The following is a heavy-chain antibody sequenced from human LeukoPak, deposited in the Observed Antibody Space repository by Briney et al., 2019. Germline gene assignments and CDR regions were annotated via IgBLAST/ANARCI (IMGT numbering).Heavy chain of an antibody. J-gene: IGHJ4*02. CDR1: GGSFSGYY. V-gene: IGHV4-34*01. D-gene: IGHD3-10*01. CDR2: INHSGST. CDR3: ARQGITMVRGVNFDY. Sequence: SETLSLTCAVYGGSFSGYYWSWIRQPPGKGLEWIGEINHSGSTNYNPSLKSRVTISVDTSKNQFSLKLSSVTAADTAVYYCARQGITMVRGVNFDYWGQGTLVTVSS.